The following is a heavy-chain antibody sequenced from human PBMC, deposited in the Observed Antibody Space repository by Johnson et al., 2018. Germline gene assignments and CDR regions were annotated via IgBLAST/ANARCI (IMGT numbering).Heavy chain of an antibody. Sequence: VQLVESGGGLVQPGGSLRLSCAASGFTFSTYIMNWVRQAPGKGLEWVSYISSSSNTIYYADSVKGRFTISRDNAKNPVYLQMNSPRDEDTAVYYCARGRYNWGDDAFDIWGQGTMVTVSS. J-gene: IGHJ3*02. CDR1: GFTFSTYI. V-gene: IGHV3-48*02. D-gene: IGHD1-20*01. CDR2: ISSSSNTI. CDR3: ARGRYNWGDDAFDI.